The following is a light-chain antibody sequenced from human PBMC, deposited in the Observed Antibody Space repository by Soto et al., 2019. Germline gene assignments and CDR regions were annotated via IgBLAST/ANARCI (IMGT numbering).Light chain of an antibody. J-gene: IGLJ3*02. CDR2: EDN. CDR3: QSYDTINRA. V-gene: IGLV6-57*04. Sequence: NFMLTQPHSVSESPGKTVTISCIRSSGSIASNYVQWYQQRPGSAPSTVIYEDNQRPSGVPDRFSGSVDSSSNSASLSISGLKPEDEADYYCQSYDTINRAFGRGTKLTVL. CDR1: SGSIASNY.